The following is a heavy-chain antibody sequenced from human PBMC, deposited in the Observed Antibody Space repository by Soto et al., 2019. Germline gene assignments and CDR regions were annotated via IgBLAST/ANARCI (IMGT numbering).Heavy chain of an antibody. V-gene: IGHV1-69*13. CDR3: AREYSSSPNYYYGMDV. CDR2: IIPIFGTA. J-gene: IGHJ6*02. D-gene: IGHD6-6*01. Sequence: GPSVKVSCKASGGTFSSYAISWVRQAPGQGLEWMGGIIPIFGTANYAQKFQGRVTITADESTSTAYMELSSLRSEDTAVYYCAREYSSSPNYYYGMDVWGQGTTVTVSS. CDR1: GGTFSSYA.